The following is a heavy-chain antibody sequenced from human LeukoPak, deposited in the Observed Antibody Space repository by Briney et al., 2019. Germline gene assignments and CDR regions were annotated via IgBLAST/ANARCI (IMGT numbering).Heavy chain of an antibody. J-gene: IGHJ4*02. CDR2: ISGSGGST. Sequence: GGSLRLSCAASGFTFSSYGMSWVRQAPGKGLEWVSAISGSGGSTYYADSVKGRFTISRDNSKNTLYLQMNSLRAEDTAVYYCARIPALTYYYDSSGYYLDYWGQGTLVTVSS. CDR1: GFTFSSYG. CDR3: ARIPALTYYYDSSGYYLDY. V-gene: IGHV3-23*01. D-gene: IGHD3-22*01.